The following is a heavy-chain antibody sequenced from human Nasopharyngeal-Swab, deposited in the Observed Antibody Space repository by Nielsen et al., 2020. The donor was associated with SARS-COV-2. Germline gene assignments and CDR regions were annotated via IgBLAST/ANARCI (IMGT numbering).Heavy chain of an antibody. Sequence: WVRQAPEQGLEWMGWINTNTGNPTYAQGFTGRFVFSLDTSVSTAYLQISSLKAEDTAVYYCARGTTIYGVVIMGGDDYWGQGTLVTVSS. CDR2: INTNTGNP. J-gene: IGHJ4*02. V-gene: IGHV7-4-1*02. CDR3: ARGTTIYGVVIMGGDDY. D-gene: IGHD3-3*01.